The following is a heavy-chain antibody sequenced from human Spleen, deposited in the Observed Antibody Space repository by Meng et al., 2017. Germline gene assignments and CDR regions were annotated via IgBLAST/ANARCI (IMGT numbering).Heavy chain of an antibody. V-gene: IGHV3-9*01. D-gene: IGHD3-10*01. CDR3: AKGRRGYYYGSGSYPDDY. CDR2: ISWNSGSI. J-gene: IGHJ4*02. Sequence: SLKISCAASGFTFDDYAMHWVRQAPGKGLEWVSGISWNSGSIGYADSVKGRFTISRDNAKNSLYLQMNSLRAEDTALYYCAKGRRGYYYGSGSYPDDYWGQGTLVTVSS. CDR1: GFTFDDYA.